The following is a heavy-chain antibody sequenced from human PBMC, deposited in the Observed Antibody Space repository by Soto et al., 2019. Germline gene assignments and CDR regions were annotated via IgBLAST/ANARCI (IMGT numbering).Heavy chain of an antibody. V-gene: IGHV1-3*01. CDR1: GYTFTSYA. CDR2: INAGNGNT. J-gene: IGHJ4*02. Sequence: ASVKVSCKASGYTFTSYAMHWVRQAPGQRLEWMGWINAGNGNTKYSQKFQGRVTITKDTSTGTAYMELSSLRSEDTAVYYCATTSWGVIMGAAGFEYRGQGTLVTVPS. D-gene: IGHD3-10*01. CDR3: ATTSWGVIMGAAGFEY.